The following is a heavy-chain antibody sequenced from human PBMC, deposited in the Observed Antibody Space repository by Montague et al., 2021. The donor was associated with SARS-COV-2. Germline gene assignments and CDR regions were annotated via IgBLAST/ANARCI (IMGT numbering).Heavy chain of an antibody. D-gene: IGHD4-17*01. Sequence: SLRLSCAASGFTFSSYAMHWVRQAPGKGLEWVAVISYDGSSKYYADSVKGRFTISRDNSKNTLYLQMNSLRAEDTAVYYCARDDPMTTNDYWGQETLVTVSS. J-gene: IGHJ4*02. CDR1: GFTFSSYA. V-gene: IGHV3-30*04. CDR3: ARDDPMTTNDY. CDR2: ISYDGSSK.